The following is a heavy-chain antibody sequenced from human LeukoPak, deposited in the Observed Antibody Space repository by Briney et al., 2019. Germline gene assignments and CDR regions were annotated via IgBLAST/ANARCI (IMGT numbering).Heavy chain of an antibody. CDR2: INPNSGGT. Sequence: ASVKVSCKASGYTFTSYGISWVRQAPGQGLEWMGWINPNSGGTNYAQKFQGRVTMTRDTSISTAYMELSRLRSDDTAVYYCATDHYGYYYMDVWGKGTTVTVSS. V-gene: IGHV1-2*02. J-gene: IGHJ6*03. CDR1: GYTFTSYG. CDR3: ATDHYGYYYMDV.